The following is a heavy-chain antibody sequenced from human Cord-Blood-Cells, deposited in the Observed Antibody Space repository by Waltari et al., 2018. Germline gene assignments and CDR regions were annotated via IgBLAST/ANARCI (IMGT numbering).Heavy chain of an antibody. CDR3: ASCEYDFWSGYYNY. CDR1: GATFSSYA. Sequence: QVQLVQSGAAVKKPGSSVKVSCKASGATFSSYATSWVRQAPGQGLQWLGGIITICDTANYAQKFQGRVTITADESTSTAYMELSSLRSEDTAVYYCASCEYDFWSGYYNYWGQGTLVTVSS. CDR2: IITICDTA. V-gene: IGHV1-69*01. D-gene: IGHD3-3*01. J-gene: IGHJ4*02.